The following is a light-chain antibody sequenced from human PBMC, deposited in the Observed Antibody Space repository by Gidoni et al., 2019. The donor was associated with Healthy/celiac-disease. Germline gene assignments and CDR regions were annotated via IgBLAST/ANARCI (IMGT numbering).Light chain of an antibody. CDR1: QSISSY. J-gene: IGKJ4*01. CDR3: QQRCSSTLRT. CDR2: DAS. Sequence: IQMTQSPPSLSASVGDRVTITCRASQSISSYLNCYQQKPGKAAKHLIYDASSMQSGVPSRCSGSGCGGDVSLTISSRQPEEFAANYCQQRCSSTLRTFGGGTKVDIK. V-gene: IGKV1-39*01.